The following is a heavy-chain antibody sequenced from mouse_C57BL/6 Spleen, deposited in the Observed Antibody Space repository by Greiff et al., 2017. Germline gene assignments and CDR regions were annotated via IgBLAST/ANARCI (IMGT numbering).Heavy chain of an antibody. CDR3: ASSSTELDY. V-gene: IGHV1-52*01. D-gene: IGHD1-1*01. CDR2: INPSDSET. Sequence: VQLQQPGPELVRPGSSVKMSCKASGYTFTSYWMHWVKQRPIQGLEWIGNINPSDSETHYNQKFKDKATLTVDKSSSTAYMQLTSLTSDDSAVYYCASSSTELDYWGQGTTLTVSS. CDR1: GYTFTSYW. J-gene: IGHJ2*01.